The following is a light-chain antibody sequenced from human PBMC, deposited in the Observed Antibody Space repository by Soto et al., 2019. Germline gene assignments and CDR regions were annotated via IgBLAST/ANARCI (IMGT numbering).Light chain of an antibody. J-gene: IGLJ2*01. CDR2: GNS. CDR3: QSYDSSLSGVV. V-gene: IGLV1-40*01. CDR1: SSNIGAGYD. Sequence: QSVLTQPPSVSGAPGQRVTISCTGSSSNIGAGYDVHWYQQLPGTAPKLLIYGNSNRPSGVPDRFSGSKSGTSASLAITGLQAEDEADYYCQSYDSSLSGVVFGGGTKLNVL.